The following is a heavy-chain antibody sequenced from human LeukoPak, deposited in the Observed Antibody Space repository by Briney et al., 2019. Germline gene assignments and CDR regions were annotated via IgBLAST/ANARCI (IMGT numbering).Heavy chain of an antibody. V-gene: IGHV1-2*02. J-gene: IGHJ5*02. CDR3: ARDLGYCSVGSCSNNWFDP. D-gene: IGHD2-15*01. Sequence: ASVKVSCKASGYRFTDYYIHWVRQAPGQGLEWMGWINPNTAGTKYAQKFQGSITMTRDTSISTAYMEMSTLRSDDTAVYYCARDLGYCSVGSCSNNWFDPWGQGTLVTVSS. CDR2: INPNTAGT. CDR1: GYRFTDYY.